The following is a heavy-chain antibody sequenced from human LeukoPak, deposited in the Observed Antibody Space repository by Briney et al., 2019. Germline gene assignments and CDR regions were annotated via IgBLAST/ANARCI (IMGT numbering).Heavy chain of an antibody. CDR3: ARDRGCSSTSCVLYYYYGIDV. CDR2: IYSGGST. CDR1: GCTVSSNY. J-gene: IGHJ6*02. Sequence: AGSLRLSCAASGCTVSSNYMSWVRQAPGPGPGWVSVIYSGGSTYYADSVKGRFPISRDNSKNTLYLHMNSLSAEDTAVYYCARDRGCSSTSCVLYYYYGIDVWGQGTTVTVSS. V-gene: IGHV3-66*01. D-gene: IGHD2-2*01.